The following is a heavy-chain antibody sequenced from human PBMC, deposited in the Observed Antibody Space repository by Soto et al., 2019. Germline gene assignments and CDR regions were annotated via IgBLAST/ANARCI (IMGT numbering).Heavy chain of an antibody. D-gene: IGHD1-26*01. Sequence: GGSLRLSCAASGFTFSSYSMNWVRQAPGKGLEWVSYISSSSSTIYYADSVKGRFTISRDNAKNSLYLQMNSLRAEDTAVYYCARDPHGVGATTDYYYGIDVWGQGTTVTVSS. V-gene: IGHV3-48*04. CDR3: ARDPHGVGATTDYYYGIDV. CDR2: ISSSSSTI. CDR1: GFTFSSYS. J-gene: IGHJ6*02.